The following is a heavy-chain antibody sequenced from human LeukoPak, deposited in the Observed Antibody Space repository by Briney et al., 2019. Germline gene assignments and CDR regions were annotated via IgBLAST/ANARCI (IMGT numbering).Heavy chain of an antibody. V-gene: IGHV3-66*01. J-gene: IGHJ4*02. CDR1: GFTVSSNY. Sequence: PGGSLRLSCAASGFTVSSNYMSWVRQAPGKGLEWVSVIYSGGSTYYADSVKGRFTISRDNSKNTLYLQMNSLRAEDTAVYYCAREWQETPAGIAVAGTGFDYWGQGTLVTVSS. CDR3: AREWQETPAGIAVAGTGFDY. D-gene: IGHD6-19*01. CDR2: IYSGGST.